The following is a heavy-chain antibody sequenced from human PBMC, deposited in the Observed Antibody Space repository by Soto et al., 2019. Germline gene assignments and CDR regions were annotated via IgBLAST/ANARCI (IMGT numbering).Heavy chain of an antibody. CDR1: GGSISSYY. CDR2: IYTSGST. CDR3: ARDRYYDILTGYQPFDY. D-gene: IGHD3-9*01. J-gene: IGHJ4*02. V-gene: IGHV4-4*07. Sequence: SETLSLTCTVSGGSISSYYWSWIRQPAGKGLEWIGRIYTSGSTNYNPSLKSRVTVSVDTSKNQFSLKLSSVTAADTAVYYCARDRYYDILTGYQPFDYWGQGTLVTVSS.